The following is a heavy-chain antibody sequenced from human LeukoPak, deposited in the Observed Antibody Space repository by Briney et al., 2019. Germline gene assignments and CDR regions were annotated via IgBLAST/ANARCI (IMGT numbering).Heavy chain of an antibody. Sequence: GGSLRLSCAASGFTFSTYAMSWVRQAPGKGLEWVSGISGSDDSTYYADSVKGRFTIPRDNSKNTLYLQMNSLRADDTAVYYCAKVGDSSGYSPLDYWGQGTLVTVSS. V-gene: IGHV3-23*01. J-gene: IGHJ4*02. CDR2: ISGSDDST. CDR1: GFTFSTYA. D-gene: IGHD3-22*01. CDR3: AKVGDSSGYSPLDY.